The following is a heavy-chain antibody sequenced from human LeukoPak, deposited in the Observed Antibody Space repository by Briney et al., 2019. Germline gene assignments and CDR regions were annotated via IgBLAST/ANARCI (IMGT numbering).Heavy chain of an antibody. CDR2: IYYTGNT. Sequence: PSETLSLTCTVSGDSISTSKSYWGWIRQPPLKGLEWIGSIYYTGNTYYNASLKSRVTISVDTSKNQFSLKLSSVTAADTAVYYCARVSGSYGGKGSIGYWGQGTLVTVSS. CDR1: GDSISTSKSY. D-gene: IGHD4-23*01. J-gene: IGHJ4*02. CDR3: ARVSGSYGGKGSIGY. V-gene: IGHV4-39*07.